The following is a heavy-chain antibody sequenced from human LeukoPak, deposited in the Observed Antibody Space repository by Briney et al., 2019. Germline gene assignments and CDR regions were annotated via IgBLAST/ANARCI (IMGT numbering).Heavy chain of an antibody. CDR1: GFSFSSHG. CDR2: VSRSGSTL. J-gene: IGHJ3*02. D-gene: IGHD3-10*01. V-gene: IGHV3-48*04. CDR3: ARTSKYSYGSGRDAFDI. Sequence: PPGGSLRLSCAASGFSFSSHGMSWVRQAPGKGLEWISDVSRSGSTLNSADSVKGRFTISRDNAKNSLFLQMNSLRAEDTAMYYCARTSKYSYGSGRDAFDIWGQGTMVTVSS.